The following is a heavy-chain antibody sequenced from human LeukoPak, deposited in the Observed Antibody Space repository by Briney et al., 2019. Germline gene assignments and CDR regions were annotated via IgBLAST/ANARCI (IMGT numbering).Heavy chain of an antibody. V-gene: IGHV3-30*18. CDR3: AKIAAAAPFDY. J-gene: IGHJ4*02. CDR2: ISYDGSNK. Sequence: GGSLRLSCAASGFTFSSYGMHCVRQAPGKGLEWVAVISYDGSNKYYADSVKGRFTISRDNSKNTLYLQMNSLRAEDTAVYYCAKIAAAAPFDYWGQGTLVTVSS. CDR1: GFTFSSYG. D-gene: IGHD6-13*01.